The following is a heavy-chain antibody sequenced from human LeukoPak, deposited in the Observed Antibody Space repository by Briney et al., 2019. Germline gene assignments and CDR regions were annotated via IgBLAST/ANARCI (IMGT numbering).Heavy chain of an antibody. V-gene: IGHV4-59*01. J-gene: IGHJ5*02. Sequence: SETLSLTCAVYGGSFSGYYWSWIRQPPGKGLEWIGYIYYSGSTNYNPSLKSRVTISVDTSKNQFSLKLRSVTAADTAVYYCARDNSVGDNAWWFDPWGQGTLVTVSS. CDR3: ARDNSVGDNAWWFDP. D-gene: IGHD1-26*01. CDR2: IYYSGST. CDR1: GGSFSGYY.